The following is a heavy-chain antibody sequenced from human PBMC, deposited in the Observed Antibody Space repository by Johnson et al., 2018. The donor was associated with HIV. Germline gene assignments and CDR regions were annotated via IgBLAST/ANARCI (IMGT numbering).Heavy chain of an antibody. CDR3: ASEYSYGSHDAFDI. V-gene: IGHV3-30*04. Sequence: QVQLVESGGGVVQPGRSLRLSCAASGFTFSSYAMHWVRQAPGKGLEWVAVISYDGSDIYHADSVKGRFNISRDNSKTTLYLQMNSLRAEDTALYYCASEYSYGSHDAFDIWGQGTMVTVSS. CDR1: GFTFSSYA. CDR2: ISYDGSDI. J-gene: IGHJ3*02. D-gene: IGHD5-18*01.